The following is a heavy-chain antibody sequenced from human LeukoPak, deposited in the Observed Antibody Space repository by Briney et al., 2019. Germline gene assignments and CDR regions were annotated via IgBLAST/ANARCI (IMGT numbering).Heavy chain of an antibody. Sequence: GGSLRLSCAASGFTFSSYAMGWVRQAPGKGLEWVSAISGSGGSTHYADSVKGRFTISRDNSKNTLYLQMNSLRAEDTAVYYCAKDVKDIVVVPAADKFDYWGQGTLVTVSS. V-gene: IGHV3-23*01. CDR2: ISGSGGST. J-gene: IGHJ4*02. CDR3: AKDVKDIVVVPAADKFDY. D-gene: IGHD2-2*01. CDR1: GFTFSSYA.